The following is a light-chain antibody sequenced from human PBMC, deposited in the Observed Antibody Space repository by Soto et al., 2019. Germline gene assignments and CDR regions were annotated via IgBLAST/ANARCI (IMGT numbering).Light chain of an antibody. J-gene: IGKJ2*01. CDR1: QSVSSN. CDR3: QQYNNWTLYT. CDR2: GAS. Sequence: EIVMTQSPATLSVSPGERATLSCRASQSVSSNLAWYQQKPGQAPRLLIYGASTRATGIPARFSGSGSGTEFTLTITSLQSEHFAVYYCQQYNNWTLYTFGQGTKLEIK. V-gene: IGKV3-15*01.